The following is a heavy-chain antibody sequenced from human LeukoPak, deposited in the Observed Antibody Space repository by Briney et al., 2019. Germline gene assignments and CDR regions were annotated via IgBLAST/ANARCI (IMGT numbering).Heavy chain of an antibody. Sequence: GGSLRLSCAASGFTFSSYAMSWIRQAQGKGLEWVSAISGSGGSTYYADSVKGRFTISRDNSKNTPYLQMNSLRAEDTAVYYCAKRSSGSYYYFDYWGQGTLVTVSS. D-gene: IGHD1-26*01. CDR2: ISGSGGST. CDR1: GFTFSSYA. CDR3: AKRSSGSYYYFDY. J-gene: IGHJ4*02. V-gene: IGHV3-23*01.